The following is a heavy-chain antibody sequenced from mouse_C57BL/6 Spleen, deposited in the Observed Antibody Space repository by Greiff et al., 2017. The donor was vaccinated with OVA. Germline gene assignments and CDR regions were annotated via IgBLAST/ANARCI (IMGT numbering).Heavy chain of an antibody. CDR1: GYTFTSYW. J-gene: IGHJ4*01. Sequence: QVQLQQSGAELAKPGASVKLSCKASGYTFTSYWMHWVKQRPGQGLEWIGYINPSSGYTKYNQKFKDQATLTADKSSSTAYMQLSSLTYEDSAVYYCASTLDYKYDDYAMDYWGQGTSVTVSS. V-gene: IGHV1-7*01. CDR3: ASTLDYKYDDYAMDY. CDR2: INPSSGYT. D-gene: IGHD2-12*01.